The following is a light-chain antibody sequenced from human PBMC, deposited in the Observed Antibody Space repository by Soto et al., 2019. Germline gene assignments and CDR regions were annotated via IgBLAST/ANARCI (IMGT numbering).Light chain of an antibody. CDR3: QHINRYPVT. J-gene: IGKJ3*01. CDR1: QGISNY. V-gene: IGKV1-9*01. CDR2: AAS. Sequence: EIQLTQSPAFLSASVGDRVTITCRASQGISNYLAWYQQKPGRAPKLLIYAASTLQTGVPSKFSGRGSGTDFPLTISSLQPEDFANYYWQHINRYPVTFGHGTKVDIK.